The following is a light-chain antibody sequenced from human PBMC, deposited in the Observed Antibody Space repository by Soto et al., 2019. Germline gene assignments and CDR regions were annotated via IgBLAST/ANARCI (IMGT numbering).Light chain of an antibody. CDR2: EVT. V-gene: IGLV2-14*01. CDR1: SNDVGAYNF. J-gene: IGLJ3*02. Sequence: QSVLTQPASVSGSPGQSITISCSGTSNDVGAYNFVSWYQVHPGRAPKLIISEVTVRPSGISHRFSGSKSGNSASLTISELQAEDEADYYCTSFTSSSTWVFGGGTKLTVL. CDR3: TSFTSSSTWV.